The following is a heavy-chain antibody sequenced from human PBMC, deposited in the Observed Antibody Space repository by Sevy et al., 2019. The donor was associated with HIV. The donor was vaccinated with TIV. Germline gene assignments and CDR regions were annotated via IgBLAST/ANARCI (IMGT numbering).Heavy chain of an antibody. J-gene: IGHJ3*02. CDR1: GFTFSDHY. V-gene: IGHV3-11*01. D-gene: IGHD3-10*01. CDR2: IRSGGSPI. CDR3: ARDHYQKTIRGNFDI. Sequence: GGSLRLSCAASGFTFSDHYMTWIRHAPGKGLESVAYIRSGGSPIFYADSVKGRFIISRDNTKNALYLQMNILRADDTAVYYCARDHYQKTIRGNFDIWGQGTMVTVSS.